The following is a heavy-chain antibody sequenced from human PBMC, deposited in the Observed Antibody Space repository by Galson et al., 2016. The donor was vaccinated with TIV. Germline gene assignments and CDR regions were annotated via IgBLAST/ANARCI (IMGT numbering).Heavy chain of an antibody. V-gene: IGHV3-23*01. Sequence: SLRLSCAASGFRFNSYAMNWVRQAPGKGLEWVSSIGGTGGSTYYADSVKGRFTISRDSYKDTVYLQMNSLRAEDTAIYFCAKDRQWIPSCLDYWGQGILVTVSS. D-gene: IGHD5-18*01. CDR2: IGGTGGST. CDR3: AKDRQWIPSCLDY. J-gene: IGHJ4*02. CDR1: GFRFNSYA.